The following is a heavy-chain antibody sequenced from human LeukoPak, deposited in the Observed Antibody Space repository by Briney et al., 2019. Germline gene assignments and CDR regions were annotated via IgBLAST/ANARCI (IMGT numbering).Heavy chain of an antibody. CDR1: GGSFSGYH. Sequence: SETLSLTCAVYGGSFSGYHWSWIRQPPGKGLEWIGEINHSGSTNYNPSLKSRVTISVDTSKNQFSLKLSSVTAADTAVYYCASTVISGYRIDYWGQGTLVTVSS. J-gene: IGHJ4*02. V-gene: IGHV4-34*01. CDR3: ASTVISGYRIDY. CDR2: INHSGST. D-gene: IGHD3-22*01.